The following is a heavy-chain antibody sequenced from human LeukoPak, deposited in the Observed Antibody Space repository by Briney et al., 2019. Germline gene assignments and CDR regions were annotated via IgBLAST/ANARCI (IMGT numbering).Heavy chain of an antibody. J-gene: IGHJ4*01. CDR2: IYYSGST. V-gene: IGHV4-59*01. D-gene: IGHD2-15*01. CDR3: ARDRGSEGGFDY. Sequence: SETLSLTCTVAGASISSYYWSWTRQPPGKGLEWIAYIYYSGSTNYNPSLKSRLTISVDTSKNQLSLKLSSVTAADTAVYYCARDRGSEGGFDYWAKEPGSPSPQ. CDR1: GASISSYY.